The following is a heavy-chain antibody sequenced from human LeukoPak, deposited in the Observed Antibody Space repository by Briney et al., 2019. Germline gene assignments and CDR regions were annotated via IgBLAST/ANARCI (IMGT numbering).Heavy chain of an antibody. V-gene: IGHV3-43*02. Sequence: GGSLRLSCATSGFTFRDYYMSWIRQAPGKGLEWVSLISADGGSTFSADAVKGRFSISRVNSKNSLYLQMNSLRSEDTAMYYCAKESGKFDYWGQGALVAVSS. CDR2: ISADGGST. CDR3: AKESGKFDY. CDR1: GFTFRDYY. J-gene: IGHJ4*02.